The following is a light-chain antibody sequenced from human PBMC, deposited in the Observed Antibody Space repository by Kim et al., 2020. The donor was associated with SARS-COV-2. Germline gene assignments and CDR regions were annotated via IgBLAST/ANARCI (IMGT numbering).Light chain of an antibody. CDR3: QQSYSTLRT. CDR2: WAS. V-gene: IGKV4-1*01. J-gene: IGKJ2*02. Sequence: DIVMTQSPDSLAVSLGERATINCKSSQSVLYSSNNKNYLAWYQQKPGQPPKLLIYWASTRESGVPDRFSGSGSGTDFTLTISSPQAEDVAVYYCQQSYSTLRTFGQETKLEI. CDR1: QSVLYSSNNKNY.